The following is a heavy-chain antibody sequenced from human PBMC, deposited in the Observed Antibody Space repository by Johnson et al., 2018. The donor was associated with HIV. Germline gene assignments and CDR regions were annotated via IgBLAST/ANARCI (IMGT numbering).Heavy chain of an antibody. Sequence: VQVVESGGGVVQPGRSLRLSCAASGFTFTSYGMHWVRQAPGKGLDWVAFIRYDGSNKYYADSVKGRFTISRDNSKNTLYLQMNSLRAEDTAVYYCARDLGPSGDAFDIWGQGTMVTVSS. CDR1: GFTFTSYG. V-gene: IGHV3-30*02. CDR2: IRYDGSNK. J-gene: IGHJ3*02. CDR3: ARDLGPSGDAFDI.